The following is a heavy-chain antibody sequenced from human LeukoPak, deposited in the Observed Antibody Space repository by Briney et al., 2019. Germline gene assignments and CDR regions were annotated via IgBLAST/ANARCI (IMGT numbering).Heavy chain of an antibody. V-gene: IGHV1-46*01. D-gene: IGHD3-16*01. J-gene: IGHJ4*02. CDR3: ARDNDSRDPPHFDY. CDR2: INPSGGTT. CDR1: GYTFTSYH. Sequence: ASVKVSCKASGYTFTSYHMHWVRQAPGQGLEWMGIINPSGGTTNYAQKFRGRVTITADKSTRTAYMELSSLRSEDTAVYYCARDNDSRDPPHFDYWGQGTLVTVSP.